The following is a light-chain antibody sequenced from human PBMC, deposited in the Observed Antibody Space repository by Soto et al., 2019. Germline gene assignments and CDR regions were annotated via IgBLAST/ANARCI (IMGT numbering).Light chain of an antibody. CDR3: QQRSNWPRYT. CDR2: ATS. J-gene: IGKJ2*01. CDR1: QSISNH. Sequence: EIVLTQSPATLSLSPGERATLSCRASQSISNHLAWFQQKPGQAPRLLIYATSNRATGIPARFSGSGSGTDFTLTISSLEPADFAVYYCQQRSNWPRYTFGQGTKLDIK. V-gene: IGKV3-11*01.